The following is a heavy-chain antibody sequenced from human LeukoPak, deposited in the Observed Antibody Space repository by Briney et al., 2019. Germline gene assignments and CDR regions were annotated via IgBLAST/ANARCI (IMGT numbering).Heavy chain of an antibody. V-gene: IGHV1-69*04. Sequence: ASVKVSCKASGGTFSSYAISWVRQAPGQGLEWMGRIIPILGIANYAQKFQGRVTITADKSTSTAYMGLSSLRSEDTAVYYCAREVTSGSYENYWGQGTLVTVSS. CDR2: IIPILGIA. J-gene: IGHJ4*02. D-gene: IGHD1-26*01. CDR1: GGTFSSYA. CDR3: AREVTSGSYENY.